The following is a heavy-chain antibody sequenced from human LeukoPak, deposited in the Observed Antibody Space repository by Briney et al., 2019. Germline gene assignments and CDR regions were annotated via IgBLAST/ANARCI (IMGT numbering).Heavy chain of an antibody. CDR3: ARGHTAVTRHFDF. V-gene: IGHV3-21*01. CDR1: GFTFSSYS. J-gene: IGHJ4*02. D-gene: IGHD4-17*01. CDR2: ISSSSSYI. Sequence: GGSLRLSCAASGFTFSSYSMNWVRQAPGKGLEWVSFISSSSSYIYYADSMKGRFTISRDDAKNLLYLDMNSLRAEDTAVYYCARGHTAVTRHFDFWGQGTLVTVSS.